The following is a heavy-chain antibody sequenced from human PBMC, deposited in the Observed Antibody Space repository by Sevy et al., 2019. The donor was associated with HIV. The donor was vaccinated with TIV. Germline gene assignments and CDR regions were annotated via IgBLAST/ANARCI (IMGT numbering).Heavy chain of an antibody. V-gene: IGHV4-34*01. J-gene: IGHJ3*02. CDR3: ARHCSGTSCSHAFDI. Sequence: SETLSLTCAVYGGSFSGYYWSWIRQPPGEGLEWIGEINDSGSTNYNPSLKSRVTISVDTSKNQFSLKLSTVTAADTAVYYCARHCSGTSCSHAFDIWGQGTMVTVSS. CDR1: GGSFSGYY. D-gene: IGHD2-2*01. CDR2: INDSGST.